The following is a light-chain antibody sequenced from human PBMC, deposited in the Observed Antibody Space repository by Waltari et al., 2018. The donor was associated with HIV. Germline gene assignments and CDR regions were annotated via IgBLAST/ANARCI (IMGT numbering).Light chain of an antibody. V-gene: IGLV1-47*01. CDR3: AVWDDTLRGV. CDR2: RNK. J-gene: IGLJ2*01. Sequence: QSVLTQPPSASGTPGQRVTISCSGSSSNIGTNYVYWYQQRPGTAPKVVIYRNKQRPSGVPDRFSGSKSGTSASLAINGLRSEDEANYYCAVWDDTLRGVFGGGTKLTVL. CDR1: SSNIGTNY.